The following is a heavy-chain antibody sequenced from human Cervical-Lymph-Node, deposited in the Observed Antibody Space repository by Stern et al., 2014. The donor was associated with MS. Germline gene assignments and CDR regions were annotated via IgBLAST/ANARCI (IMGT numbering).Heavy chain of an antibody. CDR1: GFTFSSFG. CDR3: ARGGQVLLWMGETTKHRLPHGMNV. J-gene: IGHJ6*02. Sequence: MQLVESGGGVVQPGGSLRLSCAASGFTFSSFGMHWVRQAPGKGPEWVSFISYDGTTKYHADSVKGRFTISRDNSKDTLYLQMNSLRVEDTALYFCARGGQVLLWMGETTKHRLPHGMNVWGQGTTVAISS. CDR2: ISYDGTTK. D-gene: IGHD3-10*01. V-gene: IGHV3-30*04.